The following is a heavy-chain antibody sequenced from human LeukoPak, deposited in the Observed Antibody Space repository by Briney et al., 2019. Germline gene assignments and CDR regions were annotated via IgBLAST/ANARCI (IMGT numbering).Heavy chain of an antibody. J-gene: IGHJ5*02. D-gene: IGHD6-13*01. CDR3: ARGTGYSSKRFDP. Sequence: PSETLSLTCAVYGGSFSGYYWSWIRQPPGKGLEWIGEINHSGSTNYNPSLKGRVTISVDTSKNQCSLKLSSVTAADTAVYCCARGTGYSSKRFDPWGQGTLVTVSS. V-gene: IGHV4-34*01. CDR1: GGSFSGYY. CDR2: INHSGST.